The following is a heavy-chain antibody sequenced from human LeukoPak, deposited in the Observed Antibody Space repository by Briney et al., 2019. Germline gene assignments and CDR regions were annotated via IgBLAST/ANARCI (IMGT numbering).Heavy chain of an antibody. J-gene: IGHJ5*02. D-gene: IGHD3-22*01. CDR3: ARDRGYYDSSGYYHGFDP. V-gene: IGHV4-38-2*02. CDR1: GYSISSGYY. Sequence: SETLSLTCTVSGYSISSGYYWGWVRQPPGKGLEWIGYIYYSGSTNYNPSLKSRVTISVDTSKNQFSLKLSSVTAADTAVYYCARDRGYYDSSGYYHGFDPWGQGTLVTVSS. CDR2: IYYSGST.